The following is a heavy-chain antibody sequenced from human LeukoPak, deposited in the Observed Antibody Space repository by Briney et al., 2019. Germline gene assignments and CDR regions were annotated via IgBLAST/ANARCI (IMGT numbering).Heavy chain of an antibody. J-gene: IGHJ4*02. CDR3: ATTREDDYFDY. Sequence: SETLSLTCTVSGGSISSYYWSWIRQPPGKGLEWIGYIYYSGSTNYNPSLKSRVTISVDTSKNQFSLKLSSVTAAYTAVYYCATTREDDYFDYWGQGTLVTVSS. V-gene: IGHV4-59*01. CDR2: IYYSGST. D-gene: IGHD2-15*01. CDR1: GGSISSYY.